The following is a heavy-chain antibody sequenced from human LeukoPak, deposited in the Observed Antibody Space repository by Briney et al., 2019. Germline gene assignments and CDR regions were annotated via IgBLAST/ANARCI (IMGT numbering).Heavy chain of an antibody. Sequence: PSGTLSLTCAVSGGSISSNNWWSWVHQPPGKGLEWIGEIYHHGATNYNPSLKSRVTLSVDKSKNQFSLELSSVTAADTAVYYCARGPSVAAHLDYWGQGTLVTVSS. D-gene: IGHD5-12*01. CDR3: ARGPSVAAHLDY. V-gene: IGHV4-4*02. CDR2: IYHHGAT. J-gene: IGHJ4*02. CDR1: GGSISSNNW.